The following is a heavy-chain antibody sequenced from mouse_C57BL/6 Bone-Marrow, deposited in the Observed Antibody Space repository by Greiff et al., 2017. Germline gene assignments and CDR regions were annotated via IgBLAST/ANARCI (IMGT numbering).Heavy chain of an antibody. CDR3: ARRLGRYFDY. V-gene: IGHV5-17*01. J-gene: IGHJ2*01. Sequence: EVKLMESGGGLVKPGGSLKLSCAASGFTFSDYGMHWVRQAPEKGLEWVAYISSGSSTIYYADTVKGRFTISRDNAKNTLFLQMTSLRSEDTAMYYCARRLGRYFDYWGQGTTLTVSS. CDR1: GFTFSDYG. CDR2: ISSGSSTI. D-gene: IGHD4-1*01.